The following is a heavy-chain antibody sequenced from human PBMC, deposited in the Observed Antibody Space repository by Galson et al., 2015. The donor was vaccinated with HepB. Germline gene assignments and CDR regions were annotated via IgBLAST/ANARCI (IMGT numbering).Heavy chain of an antibody. J-gene: IGHJ5*01. V-gene: IGHV1-18*01. CDR2: ISAYSGDS. CDR3: VRGNELLWFGELDS. CDR1: GYTFVNSG. D-gene: IGHD3-10*01. Sequence: SVKVSCKASGYTFVNSGISWVRQAPGQGLEWMGWISAYSGDSRYPGNFQGRITLTTDTSTSTAYMELRTLRPDDTAFYYCVRGNELLWFGELDSWGQGTLVTVSS.